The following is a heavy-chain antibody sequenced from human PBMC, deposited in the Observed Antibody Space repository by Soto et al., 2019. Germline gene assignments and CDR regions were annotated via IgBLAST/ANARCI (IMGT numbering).Heavy chain of an antibody. J-gene: IGHJ4*02. V-gene: IGHV1-69*13. Sequence: SVKVSCTASGGTFSSYAISWVRQAPGQGLEWMGGIIPIFGTANYAQKFQGRVTITADESTSTAYMELSSLRSEDTAVYYCARPLRGYSYGPFDYWGQGTLVTVSS. CDR1: GGTFSSYA. CDR2: IIPIFGTA. D-gene: IGHD5-18*01. CDR3: ARPLRGYSYGPFDY.